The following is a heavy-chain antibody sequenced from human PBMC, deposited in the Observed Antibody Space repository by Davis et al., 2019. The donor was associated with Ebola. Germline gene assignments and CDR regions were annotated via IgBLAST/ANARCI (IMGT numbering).Heavy chain of an antibody. CDR3: ARGGGIAAAY. CDR1: GGTFSSYA. V-gene: IGHV1-69*05. D-gene: IGHD6-13*01. J-gene: IGHJ4*02. CDR2: IIPIFGTA. Sequence: SVKVSCKASGGTFSSYAISWVRQAPGQGLEWMGGIIPIFGTANYAQKFQGRATMTRDTSISTAYMELSRLRSDDTAVYYCARGGGIAAAYWGQGTLVTVSS.